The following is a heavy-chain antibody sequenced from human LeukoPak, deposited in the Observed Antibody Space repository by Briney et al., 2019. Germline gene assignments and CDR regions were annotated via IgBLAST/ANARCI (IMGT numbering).Heavy chain of an antibody. J-gene: IGHJ3*02. CDR3: ARDLVRTFGGVIVNDAFDI. CDR1: GYTFTSYY. Sequence: ASVKVPCKASGYTFTSYYMHWVRQAPGQGLEWMGIINPSGGSTSYAQKFQGRVTMTRDTSTSTVYMELSSLRSEDTAVYYCARDLVRTFGGVIVNDAFDIWGQGTMVTVSS. CDR2: INPSGGST. V-gene: IGHV1-46*01. D-gene: IGHD3-16*02.